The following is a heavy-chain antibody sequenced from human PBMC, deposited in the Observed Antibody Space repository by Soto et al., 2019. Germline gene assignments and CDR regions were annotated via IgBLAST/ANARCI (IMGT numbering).Heavy chain of an antibody. CDR1: GFTFSSYA. CDR2: ITGSGSTT. V-gene: IGHV3-23*01. Sequence: EVQLMESGGGLVQPGGSLRLSCAASGFTFSSYAMSWVRQAPGKGLEWVSVITGSGSTTYYADSVKGRVTISRDNSKITLYLQMNRLRAEDTAVYYCARRGGALGYWGQGTLVTVSS. J-gene: IGHJ4*02. D-gene: IGHD3-16*01. CDR3: ARRGGALGY.